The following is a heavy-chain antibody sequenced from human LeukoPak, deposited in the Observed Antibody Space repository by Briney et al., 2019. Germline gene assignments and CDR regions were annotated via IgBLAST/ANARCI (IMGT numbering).Heavy chain of an antibody. CDR1: GGTFSSYA. CDR3: ARRDYGSGSYNYFDY. V-gene: IGHV1-69*04. J-gene: IGHJ4*02. CDR2: IIPILGIA. D-gene: IGHD3-10*01. Sequence: SVKVSCKASGGTFSSYAISWVRQAPGQGLEWMGRIIPILGIANYAQKFQGRVTITADKSTSTAHMELSGLRSEDTAVYYCARRDYGSGSYNYFDYWGQGTLVTVSS.